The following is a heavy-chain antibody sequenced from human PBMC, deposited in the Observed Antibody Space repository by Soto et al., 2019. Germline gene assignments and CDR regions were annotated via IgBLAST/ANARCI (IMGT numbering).Heavy chain of an antibody. D-gene: IGHD1-1*01. Sequence: EVQLLESGGGLVQPGGSLSLSCAASGFTFSIYAMSWVRQAPGKGLEWVSAISASGGGTYYADSVKGRFTISRDNSKITLYLQIDSLRAEDTAGYYCAIFELIDYWGQGTLVTVSS. CDR3: AIFELIDY. CDR2: ISASGGGT. V-gene: IGHV3-23*01. J-gene: IGHJ4*02. CDR1: GFTFSIYA.